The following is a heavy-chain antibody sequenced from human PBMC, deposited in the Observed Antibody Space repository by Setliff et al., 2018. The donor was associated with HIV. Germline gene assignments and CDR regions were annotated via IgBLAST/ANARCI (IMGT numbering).Heavy chain of an antibody. CDR3: ARDIQAAGTGWFDP. Sequence: LTCAVSGYSISSGYYWGWIRQPPGKGLEWIGSIYHSGSTYYNPSLKSRVTISLGTSKNQFSLKLSSVTAADTAVYYCARDIQAAGTGWFDPWGQGTLVTVSS. D-gene: IGHD6-13*01. J-gene: IGHJ5*02. CDR2: IYHSGST. CDR1: GYSISSGYY. V-gene: IGHV4-38-2*02.